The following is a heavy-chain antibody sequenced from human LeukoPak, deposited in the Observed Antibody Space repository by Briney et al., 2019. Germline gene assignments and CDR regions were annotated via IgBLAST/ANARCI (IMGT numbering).Heavy chain of an antibody. Sequence: SVTVSCTASGGTFSGYAISWVRQAPGQGLEWMGGIIPIFGTANYAQKFQGRVTITADESTSTAYMELSSLRSEDTAVYYCARGANLYGSGSYLDYWGQGTLVTVSS. D-gene: IGHD3-10*01. CDR3: ARGANLYGSGSYLDY. CDR2: IIPIFGTA. J-gene: IGHJ4*02. CDR1: GGTFSGYA. V-gene: IGHV1-69*13.